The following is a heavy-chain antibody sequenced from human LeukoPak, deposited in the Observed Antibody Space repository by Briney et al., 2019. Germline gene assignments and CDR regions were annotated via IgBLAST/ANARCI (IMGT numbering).Heavy chain of an antibody. D-gene: IGHD6-25*01. CDR3: AKGRAEAAAGTSNY. Sequence: GGSLRLSCAASGFTFSNYGMHWVRQAPGKGLQWVAVISNDGINKYYADSVKGRFTISRDNSKNTLSLQMNSLRAEDTAVCYCAKGRAEAAAGTSNYWGQGTLVTVSS. V-gene: IGHV3-30*18. J-gene: IGHJ4*02. CDR2: ISNDGINK. CDR1: GFTFSNYG.